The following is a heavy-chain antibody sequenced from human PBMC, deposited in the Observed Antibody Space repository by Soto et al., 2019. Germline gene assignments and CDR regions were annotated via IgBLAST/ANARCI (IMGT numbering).Heavy chain of an antibody. V-gene: IGHV3-23*01. J-gene: IGHJ4*02. D-gene: IGHD2-2*01. CDR1: GFSISNYA. CDR2: ITGSGDKT. Sequence: GGSLILSCAASGFSISNYAMTWVRQAPGKGLEWVSGITGSGDKTYYADSVKGRFIISRDNSKNTLYLQMNSLRAEDTALYYCARDCSSSSCSIWHYWGQGTLVTVSS. CDR3: ARDCSSSSCSIWHY.